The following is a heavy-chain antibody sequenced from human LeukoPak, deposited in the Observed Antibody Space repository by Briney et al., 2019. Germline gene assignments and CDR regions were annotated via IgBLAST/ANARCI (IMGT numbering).Heavy chain of an antibody. CDR1: GGSISSSSHY. Sequence: SETLSLTCTVSGGSISSSSHYWGWIRQPPGKGLEWIGSIYYSGSTYYNPSLKSRVTISVDTSKNQFSLKLSSVTAADTAVYYCARLLWFGEFVFDYWGQGTLVTVSS. V-gene: IGHV4-39*01. CDR3: ARLLWFGEFVFDY. D-gene: IGHD3-10*01. J-gene: IGHJ4*02. CDR2: IYYSGST.